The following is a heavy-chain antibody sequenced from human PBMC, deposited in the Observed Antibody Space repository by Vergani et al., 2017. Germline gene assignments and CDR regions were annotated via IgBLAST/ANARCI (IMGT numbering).Heavy chain of an antibody. CDR3: AKYPDIVVVRGYFQH. D-gene: IGHD2-2*01. V-gene: IGHV3-23*01. Sequence: EVQLLESGGGLVQPGGSLRLSCAASGFTFSSYAMSWVRQAPGKGLEWVSAISGSGGSTYYADSVKGRFTISRDNSKNTLYLQMSSLRAEDTAVYYCAKYPDIVVVRGYFQHWGQGTLVTVSS. J-gene: IGHJ1*01. CDR2: ISGSGGST. CDR1: GFTFSSYA.